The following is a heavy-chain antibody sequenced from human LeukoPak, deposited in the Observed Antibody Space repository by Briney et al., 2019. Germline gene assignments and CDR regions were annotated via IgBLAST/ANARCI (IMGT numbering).Heavy chain of an antibody. D-gene: IGHD4-11*01. CDR2: IWSDGTGK. CDR3: AKDAQRGFDFSNSLES. CDR1: GFTFSHFG. Sequence: GGSLRLSCTTSGFTFSHFGMHWVRQAPGKGLEWVAVIWSDGTGKYYGDSVKGRFTISRDNSENTVYLQMNSLRVEDTAVYYCAKDAQRGFDFSNSLESWGQGTLVTVSS. V-gene: IGHV3-33*06. J-gene: IGHJ4*02.